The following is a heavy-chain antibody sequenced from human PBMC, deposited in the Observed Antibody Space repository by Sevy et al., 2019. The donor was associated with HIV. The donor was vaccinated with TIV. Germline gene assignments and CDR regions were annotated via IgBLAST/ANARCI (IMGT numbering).Heavy chain of an antibody. CDR2: IYYSGST. J-gene: IGHJ5*02. CDR3: ARDWERWFEP. V-gene: IGHV4-59*01. Sequence: SETLSLTCTVSGGSISSYYWSWIRQPPGKGLEWIGYIYYSGSTNYSPSLKTRVTISVDTSKNQFSLKLSSVTAADTAVCYCARDWERWFEPGGQGTLVTVSS. CDR1: GGSISSYY. D-gene: IGHD1-26*01.